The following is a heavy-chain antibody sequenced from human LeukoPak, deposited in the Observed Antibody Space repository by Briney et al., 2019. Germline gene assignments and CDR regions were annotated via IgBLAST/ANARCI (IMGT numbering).Heavy chain of an antibody. Sequence: SEALSLTCTVSGGSISSYYWTWIRQPPGKGLEWVGYIHYSGSTNYKASLKSRVTISVDTSKNQFSLKMTSVSAADTAVYYCARGGGPPSYLDFWGQGTLVTVSS. V-gene: IGHV4-59*01. CDR1: GGSISSYY. CDR2: IHYSGST. J-gene: IGHJ4*02. CDR3: ARGGGPPSYLDF. D-gene: IGHD3-16*01.